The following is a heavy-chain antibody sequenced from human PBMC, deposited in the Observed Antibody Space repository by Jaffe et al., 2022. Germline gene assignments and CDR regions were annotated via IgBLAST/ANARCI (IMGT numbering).Heavy chain of an antibody. V-gene: IGHV4-38-2*01. D-gene: IGHD3-3*01. J-gene: IGHJ4*02. CDR1: GYSISSGYY. CDR3: ARLFLSAALGLYYFDY. Sequence: QVQLQESGPGLVKPSETLSLTCAVSGYSISSGYYWGWIRQPPGKGLEWIGSIYQSGSTYHKSSLRSRVTISVDTSKNQFSLKLRSVTAADTAVYYCARLFLSAALGLYYFDYWGQGTLVTVSS. CDR2: IYQSGST.